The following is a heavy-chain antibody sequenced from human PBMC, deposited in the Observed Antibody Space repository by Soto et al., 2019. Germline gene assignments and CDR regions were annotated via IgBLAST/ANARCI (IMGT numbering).Heavy chain of an antibody. CDR2: ISYDGSNK. Sequence: QVQLVESGGGVVQPGRSLRLSCAASGFTFSSYAMHWVRQASGKGLEWVSVISYDGSNKYYADSVKGRFTISRDNSKNTLYLQMNSLRAEDTAVYYCVNYYGMDVWGQGTTVTVSS. J-gene: IGHJ6*02. CDR3: VNYYGMDV. CDR1: GFTFSSYA. V-gene: IGHV3-30-3*01.